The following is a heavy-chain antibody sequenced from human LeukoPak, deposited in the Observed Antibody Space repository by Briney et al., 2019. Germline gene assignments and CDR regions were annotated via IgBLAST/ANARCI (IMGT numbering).Heavy chain of an antibody. V-gene: IGHV4-34*01. J-gene: IGHJ6*02. CDR3: ARGPYCSGGSCYGYYYYGMDV. CDR1: GGSFSGYY. D-gene: IGHD2-15*01. CDR2: INHSGST. Sequence: PSETLSLTCAVYGGSFSGYYWSWIRQPPGKGLEWIGEINHSGSTNYNPSLKSRVTISVDTSKNQFSLKLSSVTAADTAVYYCARGPYCSGGSCYGYYYYGMDVWGQGTTVTVSS.